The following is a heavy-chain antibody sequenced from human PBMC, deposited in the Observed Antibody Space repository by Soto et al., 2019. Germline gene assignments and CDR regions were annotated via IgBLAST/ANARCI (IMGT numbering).Heavy chain of an antibody. CDR3: ARDSGGYNYFDY. J-gene: IGHJ4*02. CDR1: GGSISSYY. V-gene: IGHV4-59*01. CDR2: IYYSGST. Sequence: QVQLQESGPGLVKPSETLSLTCTVSGGSISSYYWSWIRQPPGKGLEWIGYIYYSGSTNYNPSLRCRVTISVDASKNQFSLKLSSVTAADTAVYYCARDSGGYNYFDYWGQGTLVTVSS. D-gene: IGHD5-12*01.